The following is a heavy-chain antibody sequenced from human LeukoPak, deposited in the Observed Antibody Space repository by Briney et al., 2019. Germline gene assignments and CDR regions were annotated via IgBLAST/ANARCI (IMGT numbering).Heavy chain of an antibody. CDR2: VRGSGAST. Sequence: GGSLTLSCAASGFTFLTYAMSWVRQAPGKGLQCDSVVRGSGASTYYADSVKGRFTISRDNSKNTLYLQMNSLRAEDTAVYYCAKAGRSGWYPGWPFDIWGQGTMVTVSS. D-gene: IGHD6-19*01. CDR3: AKAGRSGWYPGWPFDI. J-gene: IGHJ3*02. V-gene: IGHV3-23*01. CDR1: GFTFLTYA.